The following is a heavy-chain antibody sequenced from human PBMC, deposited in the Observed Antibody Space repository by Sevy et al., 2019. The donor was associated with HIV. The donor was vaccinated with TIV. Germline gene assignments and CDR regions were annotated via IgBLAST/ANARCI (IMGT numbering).Heavy chain of an antibody. CDR3: ANAYSGSYSHSYLYALDV. D-gene: IGHD1-26*01. V-gene: IGHV3-30*18. CDR2: ISHDGINE. Sequence: GGSLRLSCIGSGFSFSYYGIHWVRQSPGKGLDWVALISHDGINEYYADSVKGRFTISRDNSKNTVYLEMNSLRNEDPAIDVCANAYSGSYSHSYLYALDVWGQGTTVTVSS. CDR1: GFSFSYYG. J-gene: IGHJ6*02.